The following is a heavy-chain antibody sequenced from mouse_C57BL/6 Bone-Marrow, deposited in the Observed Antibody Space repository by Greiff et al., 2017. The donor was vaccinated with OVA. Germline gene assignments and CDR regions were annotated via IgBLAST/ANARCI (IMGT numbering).Heavy chain of an antibody. CDR1: GFTFSSYA. D-gene: IGHD2-4*01. CDR3: TRDDPSYYDYDGAMDY. V-gene: IGHV5-9-1*02. J-gene: IGHJ4*01. CDR2: ISSGGDYI. Sequence: EVKVEESGEGLVKPGGSLKLSCAASGFTFSSYAMSWVRQTPEKRLEWVAYISSGGDYIYYADTVKGRFTISRDNARNTLYLQMSSLKSEDTAMYYCTRDDPSYYDYDGAMDYWGQGTSVTVSS.